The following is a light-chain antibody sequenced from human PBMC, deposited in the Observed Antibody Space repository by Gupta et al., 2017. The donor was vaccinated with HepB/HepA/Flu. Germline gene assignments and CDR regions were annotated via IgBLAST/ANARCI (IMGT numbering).Light chain of an antibody. CDR3: QQYKNWPSDT. V-gene: IGKV3-15*01. CDR1: QSVTSN. Sequence: EIVMTQSPATLSLSPGERATLSCRASQSVTSNLAWYQHKPGQAPRLLIYAASTRATGIPARFSGSGSGTEFTLTMSSLQSEDFAVYYCQQYKNWPSDTFGQGTQLEIK. CDR2: AAS. J-gene: IGKJ2*01.